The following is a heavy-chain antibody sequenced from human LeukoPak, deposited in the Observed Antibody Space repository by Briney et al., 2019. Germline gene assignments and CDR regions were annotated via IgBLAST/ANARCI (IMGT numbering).Heavy chain of an antibody. D-gene: IGHD5-18*01. V-gene: IGHV4-4*07. CDR1: GGSFSGYY. Sequence: PSETLSLTCAVYGGSFSGYYWSWIRQPAGKGLEWIGRIYTSGSTNYNPSLKSRVTISVDTSKNQFSLKLSSVTAADTAVYYCAREIYSYGYSDAFDIWGQGTMVTVSS. J-gene: IGHJ3*02. CDR3: AREIYSYGYSDAFDI. CDR2: IYTSGST.